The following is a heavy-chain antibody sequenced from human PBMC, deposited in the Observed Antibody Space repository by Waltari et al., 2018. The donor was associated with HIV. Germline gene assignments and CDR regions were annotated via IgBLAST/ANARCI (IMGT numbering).Heavy chain of an antibody. V-gene: IGHV3-66*01. CDR2: NDSDGKT. Sequence: EVKLVESGGGLVKPGGPLRLSCAASGFTVSTNYMSWVRQAPGMGLEWVSLNDSDGKTRYADSVKGRFAISRDSSKNRVYLQMKSLRGEDTAVYYWANSDDYSNYYYGMDVWGQGTTVTVSS. J-gene: IGHJ6*02. D-gene: IGHD4-4*01. CDR3: ANSDDYSNYYYGMDV. CDR1: GFTVSTNY.